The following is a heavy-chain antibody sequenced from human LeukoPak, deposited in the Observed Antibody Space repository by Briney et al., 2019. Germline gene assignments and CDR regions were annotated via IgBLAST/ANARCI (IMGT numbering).Heavy chain of an antibody. Sequence: SETLSLTCTVSGGSISRYYWSWIRQPPGKGLEWIGYIYYSGSTNYNPSLKSRVTISVDTSKNQFSLKLSSVTAADTAVYYCARYDSRGGHFDYWGQGTLVTVSS. CDR3: ARYDSRGGHFDY. D-gene: IGHD3-22*01. J-gene: IGHJ4*02. CDR1: GGSISRYY. CDR2: IYYSGST. V-gene: IGHV4-59*01.